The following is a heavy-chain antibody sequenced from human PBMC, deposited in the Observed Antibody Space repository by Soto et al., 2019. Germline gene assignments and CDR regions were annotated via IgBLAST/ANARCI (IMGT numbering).Heavy chain of an antibody. J-gene: IGHJ6*02. CDR2: IWYDGSNK. CDR3: ARDGQDIVVVPAAGGGDYYYGMDV. Sequence: ESGGGVVQPGRSLRLSCAASGFTFSSYGMHWVRQAPGKGLEWVAVIWYDGSNKYYADSVKGRFTISRDNSKNTLYLQMNSLRAEDTAVYYCARDGQDIVVVPAAGGGDYYYGMDVWGQGTTVTVSS. V-gene: IGHV3-33*01. CDR1: GFTFSSYG. D-gene: IGHD2-2*01.